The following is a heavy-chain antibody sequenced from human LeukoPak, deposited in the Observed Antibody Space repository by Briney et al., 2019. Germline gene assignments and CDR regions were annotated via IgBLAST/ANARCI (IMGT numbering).Heavy chain of an antibody. Sequence: SETLSLTCAVYGGSFSGYYWSWIRQSPDKGLEWIGEISHSGSANNNPSLKSRVTISVDTSKNQFSLKLSSVTAADTAVYYCARENDDSSGYYYRNAFDIWGQGTMVTVSS. CDR1: GGSFSGYY. V-gene: IGHV4-34*01. CDR3: ARENDDSSGYYYRNAFDI. D-gene: IGHD3-22*01. CDR2: ISHSGSA. J-gene: IGHJ3*02.